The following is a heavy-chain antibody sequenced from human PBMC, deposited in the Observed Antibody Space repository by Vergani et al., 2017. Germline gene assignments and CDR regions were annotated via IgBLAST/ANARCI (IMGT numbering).Heavy chain of an antibody. D-gene: IGHD4-11*01. CDR2: IDHTGRP. CDR3: ARVNTETNVHLYYYYYMDV. CDR1: GGSFTSYH. J-gene: IGHJ6*03. Sequence: QVQLQQWGGGLLKPSETLSLTCVVNGGSFTSYHWTWIRQSPGEGLEWVGDIDHTGRPDYNPSLKCRLTMSVDKSRKQFSLTLNSVTATDTAIYFCARVNTETNVHLYYYYYMDVWGQGTAVTVS. V-gene: IGHV4-34*01.